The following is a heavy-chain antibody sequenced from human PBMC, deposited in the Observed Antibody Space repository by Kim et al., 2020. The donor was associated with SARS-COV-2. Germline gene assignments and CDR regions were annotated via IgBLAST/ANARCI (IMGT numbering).Heavy chain of an antibody. CDR2: IIPIFGTA. J-gene: IGHJ6*02. D-gene: IGHD3-10*01. CDR3: ARDLKFFGYYGSGSYYSYYYYGMDV. Sequence: SVKVSCKASGGTFSSYAISWVRQAPGQGLEWMGGIIPIFGTANYAQKFQGRVTITADESTSTAYMELSSLRSEDTAVYYCARDLKFFGYYGSGSYYSYYYYGMDVWGQGTTVTVSS. CDR1: GGTFSSYA. V-gene: IGHV1-69*13.